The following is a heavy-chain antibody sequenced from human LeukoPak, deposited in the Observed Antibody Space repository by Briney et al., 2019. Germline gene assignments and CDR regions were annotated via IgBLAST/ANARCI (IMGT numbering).Heavy chain of an antibody. CDR1: GGSISSYY. J-gene: IGHJ4*02. D-gene: IGHD6-13*01. Sequence: SETLSLTCTVSGGSISSYYWSWIRQPAGKGLEWIGRIYTSGSTNYNPSLKSRVTISVDKSKNQFSLKLSSVTAADTAVYYCAREDLAAAGFDHWGQGTLVTVSS. CDR2: IYTSGST. CDR3: AREDLAAAGFDH. V-gene: IGHV4-4*07.